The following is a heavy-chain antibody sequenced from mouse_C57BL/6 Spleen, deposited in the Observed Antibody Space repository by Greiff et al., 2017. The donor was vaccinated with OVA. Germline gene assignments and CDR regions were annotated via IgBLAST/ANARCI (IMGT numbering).Heavy chain of an antibody. D-gene: IGHD1-1*01. J-gene: IGHJ3*01. V-gene: IGHV5-17*01. CDR3: ARNLYYGSAWFAY. CDR2: ISSGSSTL. Sequence: EVKLVESGGGLVKPGGSLKLSCAASGFTFSAYGMHWVRQAPEKGLEWVAYISSGSSTLYYADTVKGRFTISRDNAKNTLFLQMTILRSEDTAMYYCARNLYYGSAWFAYWGQGTLVTVSA. CDR1: GFTFSAYG.